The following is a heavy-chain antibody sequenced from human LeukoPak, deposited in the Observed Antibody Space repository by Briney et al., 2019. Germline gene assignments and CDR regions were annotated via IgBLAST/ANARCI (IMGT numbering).Heavy chain of an antibody. CDR2: IYTSGST. J-gene: IGHJ4*02. Sequence: SETPSLTCTVSGGSISSYYWSWIRQPAGKGLEWIGRIYTSGSTNYNPSLKSRVTMSVDTSKNQFSLKLSSVTAADTAVYYCARENDYYDSNGYPDYWGQGTLVTVSS. V-gene: IGHV4-4*07. D-gene: IGHD3-22*01. CDR1: GGSISSYY. CDR3: ARENDYYDSNGYPDY.